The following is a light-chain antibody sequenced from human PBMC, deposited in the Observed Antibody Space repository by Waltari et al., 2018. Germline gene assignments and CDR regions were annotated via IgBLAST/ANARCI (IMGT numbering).Light chain of an antibody. J-gene: IGLJ3*02. Sequence: QSVLTQPPSVSGAPGQRVTVSCTGSTSNTGAGYDVQWYQQFPGRAPKLVIYANAYRPSGVPDRFSDTKSGSSASLAITGLQDEDEADYYCQSYDKILSAWVFGGGTKLTVL. V-gene: IGLV1-40*01. CDR1: TSNTGAGYD. CDR3: QSYDKILSAWV. CDR2: ANA.